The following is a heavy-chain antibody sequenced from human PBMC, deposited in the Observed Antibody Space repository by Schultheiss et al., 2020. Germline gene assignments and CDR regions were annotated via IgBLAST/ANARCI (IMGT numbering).Heavy chain of an antibody. CDR1: GGSISSATYY. D-gene: IGHD5-24*01. CDR2: IYYTGST. Sequence: SQTLSLTCTVSGGSISSATYYWGWIRQPPGKGLEWIGNIYYTGSTYYNPSLKSRVSISVDTSKNQFSLKLSSVTAADTAVYYCARQGRGATEWFDPWGQGTLVTVSS. J-gene: IGHJ5*02. CDR3: ARQGRGATEWFDP. V-gene: IGHV4-39*01.